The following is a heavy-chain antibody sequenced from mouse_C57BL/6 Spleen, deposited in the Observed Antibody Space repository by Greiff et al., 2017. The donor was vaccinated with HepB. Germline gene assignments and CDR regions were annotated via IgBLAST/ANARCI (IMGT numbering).Heavy chain of an antibody. D-gene: IGHD1-1*01. Sequence: EVKLQESGPGLAKPSQTLSLTCSVTGYSITSDYWNWIRKFPGNKLEYMGYISYSGSTYYNPSLKSRISITRDTSKNQYYLQLNSVTTEDTATYYCSRYYYGSSYAMDYWGQGTSVTVSS. J-gene: IGHJ4*01. V-gene: IGHV3-8*01. CDR3: SRYYYGSSYAMDY. CDR1: GYSITSDY. CDR2: ISYSGST.